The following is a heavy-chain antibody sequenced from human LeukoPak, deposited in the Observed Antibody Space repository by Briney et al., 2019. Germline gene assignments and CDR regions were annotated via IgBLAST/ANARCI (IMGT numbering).Heavy chain of an antibody. D-gene: IGHD6-13*01. V-gene: IGHV4-59*06. J-gene: IGHJ1*01. Sequence: SETLSLTRTVSAGSISSYYWSWIRQHPGKGLEWIGYIYYSGSTYYNPSLKSRVTISVDTSKNQFSLKLSSVTAADTAVYYCASLATPGYSSSWYARYFQHWGQGTLVTVSS. CDR2: IYYSGST. CDR3: ASLATPGYSSSWYARYFQH. CDR1: AGSISSYY.